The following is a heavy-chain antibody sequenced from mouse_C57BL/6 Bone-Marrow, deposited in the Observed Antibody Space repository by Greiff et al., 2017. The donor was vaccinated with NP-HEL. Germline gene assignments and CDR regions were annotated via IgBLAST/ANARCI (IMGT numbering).Heavy chain of an antibody. CDR1: GFNIKDDY. D-gene: IGHD2-5*01. J-gene: IGHJ2*01. V-gene: IGHV14-4*01. CDR3: TTRDSNDY. CDR2: IDPENGDT. Sequence: EVKLQQSGAELVRPGASVKLSCTASGFNIKDDYMHWVKQRPEQGLEWIGWIDPENGDTEYASKFQGKATITADISSNTAYLQLSSLTSEDTAVYYCTTRDSNDYWGQGTTLTVSS.